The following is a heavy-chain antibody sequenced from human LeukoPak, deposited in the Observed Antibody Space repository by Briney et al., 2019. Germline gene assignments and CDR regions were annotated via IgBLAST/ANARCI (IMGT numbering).Heavy chain of an antibody. Sequence: GGSLRLSCAASGFTFSSYSMNWVRQAPGKGLEWVSSISSSSSYIYYADSVKGRFTISRDNAKNSLYLQMNSLGAEDTAVYYCARERRDCSGGSCYSGAFDIWGRGTMVTVSS. CDR1: GFTFSSYS. CDR3: ARERRDCSGGSCYSGAFDI. CDR2: ISSSSSYI. D-gene: IGHD2-15*01. J-gene: IGHJ3*02. V-gene: IGHV3-21*01.